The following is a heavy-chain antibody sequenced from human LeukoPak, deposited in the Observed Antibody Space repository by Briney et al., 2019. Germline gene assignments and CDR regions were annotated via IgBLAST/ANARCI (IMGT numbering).Heavy chain of an antibody. V-gene: IGHV3-23*01. D-gene: IGHD4-17*01. CDR2: ISGGGGYT. J-gene: IGHJ4*02. Sequence: GGSLRLSCAASGFTFSNSAMSWVRQAPGKGLEWVSGISGGGGYTYYADSVKGRFTISRDNSKNTLYLQMNSLRAEDTAVYYCARDLPDYGDPVPFDYWGQGTLVTVSS. CDR1: GFTFSNSA. CDR3: ARDLPDYGDPVPFDY.